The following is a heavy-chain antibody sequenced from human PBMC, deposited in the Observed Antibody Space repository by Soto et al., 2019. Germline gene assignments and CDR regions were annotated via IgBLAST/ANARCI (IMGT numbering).Heavy chain of an antibody. CDR1: GYTFTSYA. CDR3: ANKWDNYSAGVRDF. J-gene: IGHJ4*02. D-gene: IGHD1-26*01. V-gene: IGHV1-18*01. CDR2: ISGHSDDR. Sequence: GASVKVSCKASGYTFTSYAMHWARQAPGQGLEWMGWISGHSDDREYAQRFKGRVIMTKDTSASTVYMELRSLTSDDTAVYYCANKWDNYSAGVRDFWGQGTLVTVSS.